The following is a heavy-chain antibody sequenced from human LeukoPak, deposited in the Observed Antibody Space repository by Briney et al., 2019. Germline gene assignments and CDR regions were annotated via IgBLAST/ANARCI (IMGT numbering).Heavy chain of an antibody. D-gene: IGHD3-9*01. V-gene: IGHV4-39*07. Sequence: PSETLSLTCTVSGGSISSSSYYWGWIRQPPGKGLEWIGSIYYSGSTYYNPSLKSRVTISVDTSKNQFSLKLSSVTAADTAVYYCATSQVDYDILTGYAFDIWGQGTMVTVSS. J-gene: IGHJ3*02. CDR3: ATSQVDYDILTGYAFDI. CDR2: IYYSGST. CDR1: GGSISSSSYY.